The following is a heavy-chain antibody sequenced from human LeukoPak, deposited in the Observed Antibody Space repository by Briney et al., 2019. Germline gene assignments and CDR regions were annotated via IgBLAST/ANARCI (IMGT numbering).Heavy chain of an antibody. CDR1: GGSFSGYY. D-gene: IGHD1-7*01. CDR2: INHSGST. CDR3: ASGGPRTLITDY. J-gene: IGHJ4*02. Sequence: SETLSLTCAVYGGSFSGYYWSWIRQPPGKGLEWIGEINHSGSTNYNPSLKSRVTISVDTSKNQFSLKLSSVTAADTAVYYCASGGPRTLITDYWGQGTLVTASS. V-gene: IGHV4-34*01.